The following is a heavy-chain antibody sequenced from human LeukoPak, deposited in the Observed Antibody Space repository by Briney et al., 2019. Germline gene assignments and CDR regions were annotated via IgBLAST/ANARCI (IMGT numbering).Heavy chain of an antibody. CDR3: ARELTAHPQDYYGMDV. CDR2: ISFDGWHK. J-gene: IGHJ6*02. V-gene: IGHV3-30*04. Sequence: GGSLRLSCAASGFTFSSYAMHWVRQAPGKGLEWVAVISFDGWHKYYADSVKGRFTISRDNTKNTLNLQMDSLRGEDTAVYYCARELTAHPQDYYGMDVWGQGTTVTVSS. CDR1: GFTFSSYA. D-gene: IGHD1-14*01.